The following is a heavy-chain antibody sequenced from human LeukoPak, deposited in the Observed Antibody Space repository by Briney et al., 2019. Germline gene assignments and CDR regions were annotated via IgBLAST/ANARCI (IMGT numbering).Heavy chain of an antibody. CDR3: AKGSGSWYFLAPYYFDY. D-gene: IGHD6-13*01. Sequence: PGGSLRLSCAASGFTFSSYGMHWVRQAPGKGLEWVAFIRYDGSNKYYADSVKGRFTISRDNSKNTLYLQMNSLRAEDTAVYYCAKGSGSWYFLAPYYFDYWGQGTLVTVSS. CDR1: GFTFSSYG. V-gene: IGHV3-30*02. J-gene: IGHJ4*02. CDR2: IRYDGSNK.